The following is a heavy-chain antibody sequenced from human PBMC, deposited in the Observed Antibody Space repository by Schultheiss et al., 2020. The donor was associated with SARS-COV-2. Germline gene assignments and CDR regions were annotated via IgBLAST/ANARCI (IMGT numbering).Heavy chain of an antibody. CDR1: GFTFNSYG. CDR3: AKLERSSWSNAFDY. Sequence: GGSLRLSCAASGFTFNSYGMHWVRQAPGKGLEWVAVISYDGSNKYYADSVKGRFTISRDNAKNSLYLQMNSLRAEDTAVYYCAKLERSSWSNAFDYWGQGTLVTVSS. J-gene: IGHJ4*02. V-gene: IGHV3-30*18. CDR2: ISYDGSNK. D-gene: IGHD6-13*01.